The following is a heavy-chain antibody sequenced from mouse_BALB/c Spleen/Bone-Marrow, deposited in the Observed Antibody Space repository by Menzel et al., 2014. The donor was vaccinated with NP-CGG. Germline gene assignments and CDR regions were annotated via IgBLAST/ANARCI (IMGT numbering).Heavy chain of an antibody. J-gene: IGHJ4*01. CDR3: ARKALYDAMDY. V-gene: IGHV3-2*02. Sequence: ESGPGLVKPSQSLSLTCTVTGYSITSDYSWNWIRQFPGNKLEWMGYISYSGSTSYNPSLKSRISITRDTSKNQFFLQLNSVTTEDTATYYCARKALYDAMDYWGQGTSVTVSS. CDR1: GYSITSDYS. CDR2: ISYSGST.